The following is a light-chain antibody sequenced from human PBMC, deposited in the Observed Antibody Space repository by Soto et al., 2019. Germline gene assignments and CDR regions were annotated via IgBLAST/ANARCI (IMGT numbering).Light chain of an antibody. V-gene: IGLV2-8*01. Sequence: QSVLTQPPSASGSPGQSVTISCTGTSSDVGGYNYVSWYQQHPGKAPKLMIYDVSKRPSGVPDRFSASKSGNTASLTVSGLQAEDEADYYCSSYAGRNSYVFGAGTKVTVL. J-gene: IGLJ1*01. CDR3: SSYAGRNSYV. CDR1: SSDVGGYNY. CDR2: DVS.